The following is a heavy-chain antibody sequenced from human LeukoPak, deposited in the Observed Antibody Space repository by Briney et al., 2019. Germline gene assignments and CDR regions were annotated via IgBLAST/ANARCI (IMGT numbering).Heavy chain of an antibody. D-gene: IGHD3-9*01. V-gene: IGHV3-21*01. Sequence: PGGSLRLSCAVSGFTFSCYTMNWVRQAPGKGLEWVSSITGSSSYIYYADSVKGRFTISRDNAKNSLYLQMNSLRAEDTAVYYCASGDILTGYTWGQGTMVTVSS. J-gene: IGHJ3*02. CDR1: GFTFSCYT. CDR3: ASGDILTGYT. CDR2: ITGSSSYI.